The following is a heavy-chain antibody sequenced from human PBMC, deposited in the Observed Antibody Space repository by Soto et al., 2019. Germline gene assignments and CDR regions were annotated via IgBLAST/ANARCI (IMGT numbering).Heavy chain of an antibody. Sequence: SVWWRASGGTSRNYGMNWVSQAPGMVLELVSGISGGSGDSTFYADSVKGRFTISRDNSKNTLHLQMNSLRTEDTAVYYCAKNQPSWATRAAFDYWGQGTLVTVSS. CDR3: AKNQPSWATRAAFDY. J-gene: IGHJ4*02. D-gene: IGHD2-2*01. CDR2: ISGGSGDST. CDR1: GGTSRNYG. V-gene: IGHV3-23*01.